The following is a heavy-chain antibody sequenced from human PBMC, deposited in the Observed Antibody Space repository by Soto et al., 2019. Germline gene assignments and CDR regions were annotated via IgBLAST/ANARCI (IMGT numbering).Heavy chain of an antibody. CDR1: GGSFSGYY. CDR3: ARGHYDYWSGSFATIDY. V-gene: IGHV4-34*01. J-gene: IGHJ4*02. Sequence: SETLSLTCAVYGGSFSGYYWSWIRQPPGKGLEWIGEINHSGSTKYNPSLKSRVTISADTSKNQFSLKLSSVTAADTAVYYCARGHYDYWSGSFATIDYWGQGTRVTVSS. CDR2: INHSGST. D-gene: IGHD3-3*01.